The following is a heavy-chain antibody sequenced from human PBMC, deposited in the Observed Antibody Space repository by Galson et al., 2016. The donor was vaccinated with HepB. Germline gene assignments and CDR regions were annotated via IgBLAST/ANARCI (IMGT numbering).Heavy chain of an antibody. Sequence: SLRLSCAVSGFTFDDHAMAWVRQGPGKGLEWVAGINWSGASTGYADSVKGRLTISRDNAKNSLYLQMNNQRAEDTALYYCARAQGSGNYGVFDYWGQGTVVIVSS. J-gene: IGHJ4*02. CDR3: ARAQGSGNYGVFDY. CDR1: GFTFDDHA. D-gene: IGHD3-10*01. CDR2: INWSGAST. V-gene: IGHV3-20*04.